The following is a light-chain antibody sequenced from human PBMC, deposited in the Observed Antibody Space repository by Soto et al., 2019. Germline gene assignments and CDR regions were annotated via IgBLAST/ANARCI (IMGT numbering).Light chain of an antibody. CDR2: GTI. J-gene: IGKJ1*01. Sequence: EVVWTQSPGTLSLSPGDRATLSCRASQRITSSYLARYQQKPGQAPSLVIYGTITRATGIPDRFSGSGSGTDFTLTISRLEPEDFAVYYCQQYGSSARTFGPGTKVEVK. CDR1: QRITSSY. V-gene: IGKV3-20*01. CDR3: QQYGSSART.